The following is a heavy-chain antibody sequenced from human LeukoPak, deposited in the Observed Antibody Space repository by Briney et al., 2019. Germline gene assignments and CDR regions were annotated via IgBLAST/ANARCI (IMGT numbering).Heavy chain of an antibody. Sequence: ASVKVSCKVSGYTLTELSMHWVRQAPGKGLERMGGFDPEDGETIYAQKFQGRVTMTEDTSTDTAYMELSSLRSEDTAVYYCAIRSEARLGEASSNWFDPWGQGTLVTVSS. CDR3: AIRSEARLGEASSNWFDP. D-gene: IGHD6-6*01. J-gene: IGHJ5*02. V-gene: IGHV1-24*01. CDR2: FDPEDGET. CDR1: GYTLTELS.